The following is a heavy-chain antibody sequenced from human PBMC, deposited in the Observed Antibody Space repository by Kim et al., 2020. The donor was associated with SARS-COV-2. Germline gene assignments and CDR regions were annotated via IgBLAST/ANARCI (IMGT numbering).Heavy chain of an antibody. J-gene: IGHJ5*02. V-gene: IGHV6-1*01. Sequence: NHYAGSVNSRITLNPNQSKNPFSLQLKSVTPEDTAVYYCARGKGPYNWFDPWGQGTLVTVSS. CDR2: N. CDR3: ARGKGPYNWFDP.